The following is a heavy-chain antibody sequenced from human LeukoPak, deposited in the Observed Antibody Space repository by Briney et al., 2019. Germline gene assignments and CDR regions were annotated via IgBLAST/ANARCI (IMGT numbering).Heavy chain of an antibody. V-gene: IGHV3-20*04. D-gene: IGHD2-2*01. CDR2: INWNGGST. CDR1: GFTFDDYG. J-gene: IGHJ3*02. CDR3: AREDGYCSSTSCYTGAFDI. Sequence: GGSLRLFCAASGFTFDDYGMSWVRQAPGKGLEWVSGINWNGGSTGYADSVKCRFTISRDNAKNSLYLQMNSLRAEDTALYYCAREDGYCSSTSCYTGAFDIWGQGTMVTVSS.